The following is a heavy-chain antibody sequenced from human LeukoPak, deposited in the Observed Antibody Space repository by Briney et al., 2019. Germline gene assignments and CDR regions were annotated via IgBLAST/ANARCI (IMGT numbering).Heavy chain of an antibody. J-gene: IGHJ4*02. CDR2: INLDGSQK. Sequence: GGSLRLSCAASGFTFSNYWMAWVRQAPGKGPEWVANINLDGSQKYYADSVKGRFTVSRDNAKNTLYLQVNNLRAEDTAVYYCARGPNSNWSGLDFWGQGTLLTVSS. D-gene: IGHD6-6*01. CDR3: ARGPNSNWSGLDF. V-gene: IGHV3-7*01. CDR1: GFTFSNYW.